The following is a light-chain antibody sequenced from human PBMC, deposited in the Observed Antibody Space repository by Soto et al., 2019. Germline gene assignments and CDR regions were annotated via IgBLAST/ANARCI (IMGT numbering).Light chain of an antibody. CDR1: QTIYSN. J-gene: IGKJ5*01. CDR2: RAS. Sequence: IQMTQSPATLSVSPGERATLSCRASQTIYSNVAWYQQRPGQAPRLLIYRASARATGIPARFSGSGSGTDFTLTISRLEPEDFAVYYCQQRSNWPPITFGQGTRLEIK. CDR3: QQRSNWPPIT. V-gene: IGKV3-15*01.